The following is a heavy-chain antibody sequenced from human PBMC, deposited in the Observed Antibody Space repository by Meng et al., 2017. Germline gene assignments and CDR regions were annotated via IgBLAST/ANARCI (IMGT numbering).Heavy chain of an antibody. V-gene: IGHV4-61*01. Sequence: GSLRLSCTVSGGSVSSGSYYWSWIRQPPGKGLEWIGYIYYSGSTNYNPSLKSRVTISVDTSKNQFSLKLSSVTAADTAVYYCARETDDMVRGVRPLYYFDYWGQGTLVTVSS. CDR3: ARETDDMVRGVRPLYYFDY. J-gene: IGHJ4*02. CDR2: IYYSGST. D-gene: IGHD3-10*01. CDR1: GGSVSSGSYY.